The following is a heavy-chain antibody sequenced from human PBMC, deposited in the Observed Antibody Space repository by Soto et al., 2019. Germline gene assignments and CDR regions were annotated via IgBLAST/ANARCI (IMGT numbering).Heavy chain of an antibody. D-gene: IGHD3-10*01. CDR3: ARDRYYGSGSYYKYYYGMDV. Sequence: SETLSLTCTVSGGSISSYYWRWIRQPAGKVREWIGRIYTSGSTNYNPSLKSRVTMSVDTSKNQFSLKLSTGTAADTAVYYCARDRYYGSGSYYKYYYGMDVWGQGTTVTVSS. V-gene: IGHV4-4*07. CDR2: IYTSGST. J-gene: IGHJ6*02. CDR1: GGSISSYY.